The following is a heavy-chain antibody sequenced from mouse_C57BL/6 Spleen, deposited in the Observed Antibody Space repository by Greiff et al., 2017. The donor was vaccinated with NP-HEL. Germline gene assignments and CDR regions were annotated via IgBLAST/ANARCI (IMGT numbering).Heavy chain of an antibody. CDR2: IDPSDSYT. V-gene: IGHV1-50*01. D-gene: IGHD2-2*01. CDR3: ARRWLPYYAMDY. J-gene: IGHJ4*01. Sequence: VQLQQPGAELVKPGASVKLSCKASGYTFTSYWMQWVKQRPGQGLEWIGEIDPSDSYTNYNQKFKGKATLTVDTSSSTAYMQLSSLTSEDSAVYYCARRWLPYYAMDYWGQGTSVTVSS. CDR1: GYTFTSYW.